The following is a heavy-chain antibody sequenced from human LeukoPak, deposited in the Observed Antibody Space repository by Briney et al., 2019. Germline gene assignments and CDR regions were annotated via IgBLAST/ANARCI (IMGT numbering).Heavy chain of an antibody. D-gene: IGHD2-21*02. CDR3: ARTKVVVTGMTFDY. J-gene: IGHJ4*02. Sequence: GGSLRLSCAASGFTVSSNYMSWARQAPGKGLEWVSVIYSGGSTYYADSVKGRFTISRDNSKNTLYLQMNSLRAEDTAVYYCARTKVVVTGMTFDYWGQGTLVTVSS. V-gene: IGHV3-53*01. CDR2: IYSGGST. CDR1: GFTVSSNY.